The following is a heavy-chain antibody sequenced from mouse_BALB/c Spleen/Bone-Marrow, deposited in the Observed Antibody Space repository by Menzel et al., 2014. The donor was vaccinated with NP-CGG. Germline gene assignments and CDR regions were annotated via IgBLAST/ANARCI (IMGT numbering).Heavy chain of an antibody. V-gene: IGHV1-4*01. CDR3: ARSNGNYVLAY. Sequence: QVQLQQSGAELARPGASVKMSCKASGYTFTSYTMHWVKQRPGQGLEWIGYINPSSGYTNYNQKLKDKATLTADKSSSTAHMQLSSLTSEDSAVYYCARSNGNYVLAYWGQGTLVTVSA. CDR1: GYTFTSYT. CDR2: INPSSGYT. D-gene: IGHD2-1*01. J-gene: IGHJ3*01.